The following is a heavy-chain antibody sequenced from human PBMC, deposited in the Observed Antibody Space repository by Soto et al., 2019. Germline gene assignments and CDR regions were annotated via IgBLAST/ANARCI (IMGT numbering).Heavy chain of an antibody. CDR2: IIPILGIA. CDR1: GGTFSSYT. Sequence: QVQLVQSGAEVKKPGSSVKVSCKASGGTFSSYTISWVRQAPGQGLEWMGRIIPILGIANYAQKFQGRGTIPADKSTSTAYMELSSLRSEDTAVYYCARFRGSYGMDVWGQGTTVTVSS. V-gene: IGHV1-69*02. CDR3: ARFRGSYGMDV. J-gene: IGHJ6*02. D-gene: IGHD3-10*01.